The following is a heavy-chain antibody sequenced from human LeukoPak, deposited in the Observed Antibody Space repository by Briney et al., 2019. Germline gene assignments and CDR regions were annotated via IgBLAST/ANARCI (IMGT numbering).Heavy chain of an antibody. CDR2: ITSSSRYI. Sequence: GGSLRLSCAASGFTFSTYSMNWVRQAPGKGLEWVSSITSSSRYIYYADSVKGRFTISRDNAKNSLYLQMNSLRAEDTAVYYCARGHDYGDYPMNPWGQGTLVTVSP. V-gene: IGHV3-21*01. CDR3: ARGHDYGDYPMNP. D-gene: IGHD4-17*01. CDR1: GFTFSTYS. J-gene: IGHJ5*02.